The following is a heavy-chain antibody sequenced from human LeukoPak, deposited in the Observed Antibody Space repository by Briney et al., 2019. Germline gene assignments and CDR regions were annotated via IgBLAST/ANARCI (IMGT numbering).Heavy chain of an antibody. CDR2: ISAYNDNT. Sequence: ASVKVSCKASGYTFTSYDINWVRQATGQGLEWMGWISAYNDNTNYAQKLQGRVTMTTDTSTSAAYMELRSLRSDDTAVYYCASNYDFWSGYPGWFDPWGQGTLVTVSS. V-gene: IGHV1-18*01. CDR1: GYTFTSYD. D-gene: IGHD3-3*01. J-gene: IGHJ5*02. CDR3: ASNYDFWSGYPGWFDP.